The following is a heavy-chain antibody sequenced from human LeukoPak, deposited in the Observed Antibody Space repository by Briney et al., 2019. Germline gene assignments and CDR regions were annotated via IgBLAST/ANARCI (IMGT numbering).Heavy chain of an antibody. CDR3: APSGGTTYDFYMWYFDY. V-gene: IGHV1-2*02. CDR2: ITPNSGGT. CDR1: GYTFTGYY. J-gene: IGHJ4*02. D-gene: IGHD1-1*01. Sequence: ASLKVSCKASGYTFTGYYMHWVRQAPGQGLEWMGWITPNSGGTNYAQKFQGRVTMTRDTSISTAYMELSRLRSDDTAVYYCAPSGGTTYDFYMWYFDYWGQGTLVTV.